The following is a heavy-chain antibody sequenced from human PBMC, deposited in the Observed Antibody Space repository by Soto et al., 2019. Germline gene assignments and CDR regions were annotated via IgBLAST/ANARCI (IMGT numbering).Heavy chain of an antibody. J-gene: IGHJ4*02. V-gene: IGHV4-59*08. D-gene: IGHD6-25*01. CDR2: IYYNGNT. Sequence: SETLSLTCSVSGGSISSYYWSWIRQPPGKGLEWIGYIYYNGNTYHNPSLRSRVTLSIDTSKNQFSLYLTSVTAADTAVYYCASQPFIAAAPDYWGQGTLVTVSS. CDR1: GGSISSYY. CDR3: ASQPFIAAAPDY.